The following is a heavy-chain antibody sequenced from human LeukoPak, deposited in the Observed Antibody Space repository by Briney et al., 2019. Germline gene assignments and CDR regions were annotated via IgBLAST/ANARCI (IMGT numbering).Heavy chain of an antibody. V-gene: IGHV3-21*01. CDR2: ISSSSSYI. J-gene: IGHJ4*02. CDR3: ARNPGISGRHSGVY. D-gene: IGHD1-26*01. CDR1: GFTFSSYS. Sequence: GGSLRLSCAASGFTFSSYSMNWVRQAPGKGLEWVSSISSSSSYIYYADSVRGRFTISRDNAKNSLYLQMNSLRAEDTAVYYCARNPGISGRHSGVYWGQGTLVTVSS.